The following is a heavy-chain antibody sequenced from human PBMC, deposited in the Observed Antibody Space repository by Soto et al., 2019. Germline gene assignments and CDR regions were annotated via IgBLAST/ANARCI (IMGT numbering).Heavy chain of an antibody. CDR2: ISSSSSTI. CDR3: ARDGELRFLEWSPSSYYYMDV. J-gene: IGHJ6*03. V-gene: IGHV3-48*01. CDR1: GFTFSSYS. Sequence: QPGGSLRLSCAASGFTFSSYSMNWVRQAPGKGLEWVSYISSSSSTIYYADSVKGRFTISRDNAKNSLYLQMNSLRAEDTAVYYCARDGELRFLEWSPSSYYYMDVWGKGTTVTVSS. D-gene: IGHD3-3*01.